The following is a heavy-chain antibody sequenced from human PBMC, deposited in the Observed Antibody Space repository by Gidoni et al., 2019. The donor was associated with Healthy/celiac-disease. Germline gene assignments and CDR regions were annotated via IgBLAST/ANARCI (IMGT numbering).Heavy chain of an antibody. CDR3: ARGCSSTSCYPSAQSENWFDP. V-gene: IGHV1-69*01. CDR2: IIPIVGTA. CDR1: GGTFRSYA. Sequence: QVQLVQFGAEVKKPGSSVKVSCKASGGTFRSYAISWVRQAPGQGLEWMGGIIPIVGTANYAQKFQGRVTITADESTSTAYMELSSLRSEDTAVYYCARGCSSTSCYPSAQSENWFDPWGQGTLVTVAS. D-gene: IGHD2-2*01. J-gene: IGHJ5*02.